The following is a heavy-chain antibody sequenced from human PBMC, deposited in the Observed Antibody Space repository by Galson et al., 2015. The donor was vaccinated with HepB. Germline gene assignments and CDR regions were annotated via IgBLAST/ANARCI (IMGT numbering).Heavy chain of an antibody. CDR1: GYTFTGYY. J-gene: IGHJ1*01. CDR3: ARDTAPYCSSTSCYKARVAEYFQH. Sequence: SVKVSCKASGYTFTGYYMHWVRQAPGQGLEWMGWINPNSGGTNYAQKFQGRVTMTRDTSISTAYMELSRLRSDDTAVYYCARDTAPYCSSTSCYKARVAEYFQHWGQGTLVTVSS. CDR2: INPNSGGT. D-gene: IGHD2-2*02. V-gene: IGHV1-2*02.